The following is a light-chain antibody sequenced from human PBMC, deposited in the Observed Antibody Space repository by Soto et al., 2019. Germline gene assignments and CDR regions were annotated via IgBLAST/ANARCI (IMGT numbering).Light chain of an antibody. J-gene: IGLJ3*02. CDR2: SND. CDR3: AAWGASLNGWV. V-gene: IGLV1-44*01. Sequence: QSVLTQPPSASGTPGQRVTISCSGSSSNIGSNTVNWYQQLPGTAPKLLIYSNDQRPSGVPDRFSGSKSSTSASLAISGLQSEDEADYYCAAWGASLNGWVFGGGTKLTVL. CDR1: SSNIGSNT.